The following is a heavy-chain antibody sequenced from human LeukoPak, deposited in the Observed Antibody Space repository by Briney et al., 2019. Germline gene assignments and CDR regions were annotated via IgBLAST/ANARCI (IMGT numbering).Heavy chain of an antibody. CDR2: IYSGGRT. J-gene: IGHJ4*02. V-gene: IGHV3-53*01. D-gene: IGHD6-19*01. CDR3: AKEASGQDY. CDR1: GFIVSSNY. Sequence: GGSLRLSCVASGFIVSSNYMSWVRQAPGKGLEWVSVIYSGGRTYYAGSVKGRFTISRDNSKSTLYLQMNSLRAEDTAVYYCAKEASGQDYWGQGTLVTVSS.